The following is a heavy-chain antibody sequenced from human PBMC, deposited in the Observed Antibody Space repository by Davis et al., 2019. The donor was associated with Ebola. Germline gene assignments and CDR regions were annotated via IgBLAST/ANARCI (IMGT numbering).Heavy chain of an antibody. V-gene: IGHV3-53*01. CDR1: GFTVSSNY. CDR3: ARYVAGTTAYYFDY. Sequence: PGGSLRLSCAASGFTVSSNYMSWVRQAPGKGLEWVSVIYSGGSTYYADSVKGRFTISRDNSKNTLYLQMNSLRAEDTAVYYCARYVAGTTAYYFDYWGQGTLVTVSS. CDR2: IYSGGST. J-gene: IGHJ4*02. D-gene: IGHD4-17*01.